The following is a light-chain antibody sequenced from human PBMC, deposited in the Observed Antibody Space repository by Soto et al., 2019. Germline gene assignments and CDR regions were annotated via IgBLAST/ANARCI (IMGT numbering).Light chain of an antibody. V-gene: IGKV3D-20*02. CDR2: GAS. Sequence: EFVLTQSPGTLSLSPGERATLSCRAIQSVSSSYLAWYQQKPGQAPRLLIYGASSRATGIPARFSGSGSGTDFTLTINSLEPEDSAVYYCQQRSNWPSITFGQGTRLEI. J-gene: IGKJ5*01. CDR3: QQRSNWPSIT. CDR1: QSVSSSY.